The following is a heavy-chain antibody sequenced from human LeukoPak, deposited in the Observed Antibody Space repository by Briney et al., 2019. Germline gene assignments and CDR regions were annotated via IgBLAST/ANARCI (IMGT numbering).Heavy chain of an antibody. CDR3: ARDASSSRYYYYGMDV. D-gene: IGHD6-19*01. V-gene: IGHV3-48*01. Sequence: PGGSLRLSCAASGFTFSIYTMNWVRQAPGKGLEWISYISTNSGTIWYADSVKGRFSISRDNAKNSLFLHMNSLRAEDTAVYYCARDASSSRYYYYGMDVWGQGTTVTVSS. J-gene: IGHJ6*02. CDR1: GFTFSIYT. CDR2: ISTNSGTI.